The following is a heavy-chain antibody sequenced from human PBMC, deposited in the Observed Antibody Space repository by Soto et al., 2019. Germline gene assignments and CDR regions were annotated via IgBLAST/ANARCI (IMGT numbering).Heavy chain of an antibody. CDR2: IYYSGST. J-gene: IGHJ6*02. D-gene: IGHD4-4*01. Sequence: QVQLQESGPGLVKPSQTLSLTCTVSGGSISSGDYYWSWIRQPPGKGLEWIGYIYYSGSTYYNPSLKSRVTISVDTSKNQFSLKLSSVTAADTAVYYCARAPYSNYGGFYYYYGMDVWGQGTTVTVSS. V-gene: IGHV4-30-4*01. CDR1: GGSISSGDYY. CDR3: ARAPYSNYGGFYYYYGMDV.